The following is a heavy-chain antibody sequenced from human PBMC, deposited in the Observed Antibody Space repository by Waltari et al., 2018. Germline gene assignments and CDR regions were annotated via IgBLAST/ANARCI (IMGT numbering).Heavy chain of an antibody. Sequence: QITLKESGPTLVKPTQTLTLTCTFSGFSFTSTGVAVSWIRQPPGKALEWLALIHWDDEKWYSPSLKSRLTITKDTSRDQVVLIMTDMDLVDTATYYCAHREKNTYDSWGQGTLVTVSS. J-gene: IGHJ4*02. CDR3: AHREKNTYDS. D-gene: IGHD2-8*01. CDR1: GFSFTSTGVA. V-gene: IGHV2-5*02. CDR2: IHWDDEK.